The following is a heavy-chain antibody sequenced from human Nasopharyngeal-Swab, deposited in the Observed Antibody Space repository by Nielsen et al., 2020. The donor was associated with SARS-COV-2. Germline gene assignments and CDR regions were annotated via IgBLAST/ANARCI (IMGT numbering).Heavy chain of an antibody. CDR2: ISSSSSTI. J-gene: IGHJ6*03. V-gene: IGHV3-48*01. CDR1: GFTFSSYS. Sequence: GESLKISCAASGFTFSSYSMNWVRQAPGKGLEWVSYISSSSSTIYYADSVKGRFTISRDNAKNSLYLQMNSLRAEDTAVYYCVRDKSTIFGVVIIDYYYYMDVWGKGTTVTVSS. CDR3: VRDKSTIFGVVIIDYYYYMDV. D-gene: IGHD3-3*01.